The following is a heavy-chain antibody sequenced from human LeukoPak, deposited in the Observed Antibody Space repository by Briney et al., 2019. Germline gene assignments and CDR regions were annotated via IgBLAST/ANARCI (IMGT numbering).Heavy chain of an antibody. CDR1: GGSFSGYY. J-gene: IGHJ4*02. CDR3: ARRTKRGYSYGYFGPYFDY. V-gene: IGHV4-34*01. Sequence: PSETLSLTCAVYGGSFSGYYWSWIRQPPGKGLEWIGEINHSGSTNYNPSLKSRVTISVDTSKNQFSLKLSSVTAADTAVYYCARRTKRGYSYGYFGPYFDYWGQGTLVTVSS. CDR2: INHSGST. D-gene: IGHD5-18*01.